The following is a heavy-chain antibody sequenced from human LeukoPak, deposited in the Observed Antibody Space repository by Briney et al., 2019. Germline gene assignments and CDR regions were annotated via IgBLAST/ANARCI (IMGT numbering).Heavy chain of an antibody. CDR2: INHSGST. J-gene: IGHJ6*02. V-gene: IGHV4-34*01. CDR1: GGSFSGYY. D-gene: IGHD4-17*01. CDR3: ASRGLGDYDDYYYGMDV. Sequence: SETLSLTCAVYGGSFSGYYWSWIRQPPGKGLEWIGEINHSGSTNYNPSLKSRVTISVDTSKNQFSLKLSSVTAADTAVYYCASRGLGDYDDYYYGMDVWGQGTTVTVSS.